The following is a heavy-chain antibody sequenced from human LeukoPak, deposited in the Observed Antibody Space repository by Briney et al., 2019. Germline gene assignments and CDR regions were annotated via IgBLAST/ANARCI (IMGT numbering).Heavy chain of an antibody. CDR1: GYTFTSYY. CDR3: ARVDGSPDY. J-gene: IGHJ4*02. CDR2: INPNSGNR. D-gene: IGHD2-15*01. Sequence: ASVKVSCKASGYTFTSYYMHWVRQATGQGLEWMGWINPNSGNRGYAQQFQGRVTITRDTSIKTAYMELTNLRSEDTAVYYCARVDGSPDYWGQGTLVTVSS. V-gene: IGHV1-8*03.